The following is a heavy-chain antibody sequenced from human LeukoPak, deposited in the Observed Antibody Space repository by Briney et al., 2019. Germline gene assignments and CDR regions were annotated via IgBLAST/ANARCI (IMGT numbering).Heavy chain of an antibody. J-gene: IGHJ5*02. Sequence: GGSLRLSCAASGFTFSSYWMHWVRQAPGKGLVWVSCINGDGSSITYADSVKGRFTVSRDNAKNTLYLQMNSLRADDTAVYYCARDPRNKGLGPWGQGTLVTVSS. V-gene: IGHV3-74*01. CDR2: INGDGSSI. D-gene: IGHD2/OR15-2a*01. CDR1: GFTFSSYW. CDR3: ARDPRNKGLGP.